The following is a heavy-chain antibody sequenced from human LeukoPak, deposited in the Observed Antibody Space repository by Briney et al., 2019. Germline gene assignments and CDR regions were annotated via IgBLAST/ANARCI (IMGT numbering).Heavy chain of an antibody. J-gene: IGHJ3*02. Sequence: SETLSLTCTVSGGSLSSGSYYWSWIRQPAGKGLEWIGRIYTSGTTNYNPPLKSRVTISVDTSKTQFSLKLSSVTAADTAVYYCARGMGAAAFDIWGQGTMVTVSS. D-gene: IGHD1-26*01. CDR1: GGSLSSGSYY. CDR2: IYTSGTT. V-gene: IGHV4-61*02. CDR3: ARGMGAAAFDI.